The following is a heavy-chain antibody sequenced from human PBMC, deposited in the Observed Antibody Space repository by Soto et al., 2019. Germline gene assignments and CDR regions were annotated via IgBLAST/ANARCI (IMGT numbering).Heavy chain of an antibody. Sequence: PSETLSLTCTVSGGSISSNYYYWGWIRQPPGKGLKWIGSIYYSGSTDYNPSLKSRVTISVDTSKNQFSLKLSSVTAADTAVYYCARDLGVRGVIITGYYGMDVWGQGTTVTVSS. CDR3: ARDLGVRGVIITGYYGMDV. V-gene: IGHV4-39*07. J-gene: IGHJ6*02. CDR2: IYYSGST. D-gene: IGHD3-10*01. CDR1: GGSISSNYYY.